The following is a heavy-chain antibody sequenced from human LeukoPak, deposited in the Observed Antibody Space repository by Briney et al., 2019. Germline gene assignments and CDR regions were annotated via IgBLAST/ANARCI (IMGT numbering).Heavy chain of an antibody. CDR2: ISRSSAYI. Sequence: GGSLRLSCAASGFTFSSYSMNWVRQAPGKGLEWVSSISRSSAYIYYADSVKGRFTISRDNAKNSLYLQMNSLRAEDTAVYYCARDDYGGIDYWGQGTLVTVSS. D-gene: IGHD4-17*01. V-gene: IGHV3-21*01. J-gene: IGHJ4*02. CDR3: ARDDYGGIDY. CDR1: GFTFSSYS.